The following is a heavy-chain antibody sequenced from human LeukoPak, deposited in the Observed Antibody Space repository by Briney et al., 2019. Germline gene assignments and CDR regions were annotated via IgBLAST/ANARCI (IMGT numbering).Heavy chain of an antibody. J-gene: IGHJ4*02. D-gene: IGHD6-19*01. Sequence: SETLSLTCAVSGYSISSGYYWGWIRQPPGKGLEWIGSIYHSGSTYYNPSLKSRVTISVDTSKNQFSLKLSSVTAADTAVYYCAKDLNGQWLVRILDYWGQGTLVTVSS. V-gene: IGHV4-38-2*02. CDR2: IYHSGST. CDR3: AKDLNGQWLVRILDY. CDR1: GYSISSGYY.